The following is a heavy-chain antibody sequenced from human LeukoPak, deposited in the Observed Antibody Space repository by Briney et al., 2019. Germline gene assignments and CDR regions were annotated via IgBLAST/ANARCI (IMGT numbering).Heavy chain of an antibody. CDR3: ASYITIPGPDAFDI. CDR1: GYTFTGYY. D-gene: IGHD3-3*01. Sequence: ASVKVSCKASGYTFTGYYMHWVRPAPGQGLEWMGWINPNSGGTNYAQKFQGRVTMTRDTSISTAYMELNRLRSDDTAVYYCASYITIPGPDAFDIWGQGTMVTVSS. CDR2: INPNSGGT. V-gene: IGHV1-2*02. J-gene: IGHJ3*02.